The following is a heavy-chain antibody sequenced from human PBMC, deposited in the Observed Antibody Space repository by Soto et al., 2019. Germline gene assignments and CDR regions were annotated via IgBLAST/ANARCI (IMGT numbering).Heavy chain of an antibody. Sequence: SETLSLTCAVYGGSFSGYDWTWIRQPPGTGLEWIGEINHSGSTNYNPSLKSRVTISVDKSKNQFLLKLNSVTAADTAVYYCASQGGWYVDYWGQGTLVTVSS. J-gene: IGHJ4*02. V-gene: IGHV4-34*01. CDR1: GGSFSGYD. CDR2: INHSGST. CDR3: ASQGGWYVDY. D-gene: IGHD6-19*01.